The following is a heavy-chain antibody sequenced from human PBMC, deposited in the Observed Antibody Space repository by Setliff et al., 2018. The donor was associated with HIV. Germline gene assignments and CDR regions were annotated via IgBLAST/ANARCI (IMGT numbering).Heavy chain of an antibody. CDR3: AKDPNGDYIGAFDS. J-gene: IGHJ3*01. V-gene: IGHV3-23*01. Sequence: PGGSLRLSCAASGFSLNDYSMNWVRQAPGKGLEWVSAISGSGGRIEYADSVKGRFTISRDKSKNTLYLQMDSLRGEDTAIYYCAKDPNGDYIGAFDSWGQGTMVTVSS. D-gene: IGHD2-21*02. CDR2: ISGSGGRI. CDR1: GFSLNDYS.